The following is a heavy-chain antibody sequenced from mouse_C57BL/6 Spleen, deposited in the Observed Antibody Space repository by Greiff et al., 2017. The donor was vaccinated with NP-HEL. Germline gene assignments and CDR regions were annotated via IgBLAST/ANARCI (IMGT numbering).Heavy chain of an antibody. J-gene: IGHJ3*01. Sequence: QVHVKQSGAELVRPGASVKLSCKASGYTFTDYYINWVKQRPGQGLEWIARIYPGSGNTYYNEKFKGKATLTAEKSSSTAYMQLSSLTSEDSAVYFCARGTTVPFAYWGQGTLVTVSA. CDR2: IYPGSGNT. CDR3: ARGTTVPFAY. D-gene: IGHD1-1*01. V-gene: IGHV1-76*01. CDR1: GYTFTDYY.